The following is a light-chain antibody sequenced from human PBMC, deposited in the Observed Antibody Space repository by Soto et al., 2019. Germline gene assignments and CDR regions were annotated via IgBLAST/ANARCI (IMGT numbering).Light chain of an antibody. V-gene: IGKV1-39*01. CDR2: AAS. CDR1: QSVSRS. CDR3: QQSYTTPLT. J-gene: IGKJ4*01. Sequence: QLTQSPSSLSASVGDRVIITCRASQSVSRSLNWYQQKTGQAPKLLIYAASTLHSGVPSRFSGGGSGTDFTLTISSLQPEDFATYRCQQSYTTPLTFGGGTKVDI.